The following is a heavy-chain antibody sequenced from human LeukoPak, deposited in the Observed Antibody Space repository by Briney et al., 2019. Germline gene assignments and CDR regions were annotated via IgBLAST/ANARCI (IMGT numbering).Heavy chain of an antibody. CDR1: GYTFTSYD. D-gene: IGHD3-10*01. CDR2: MNPNSGNT. V-gene: IGHV1-8*03. J-gene: IGHJ4*02. Sequence: ASVKVSCKASGYTFTSYDINWVRQATGQGLEWMGWMNPNSGNTGYAQKFQGRVTITRDTSASTAYMELSSLRSEDTAVYYCARWLGGSGSFDYWGQGTLVTVSS. CDR3: ARWLGGSGSFDY.